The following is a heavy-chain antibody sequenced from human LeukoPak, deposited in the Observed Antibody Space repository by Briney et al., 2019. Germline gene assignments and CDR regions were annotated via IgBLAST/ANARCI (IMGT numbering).Heavy chain of an antibody. CDR2: INHSGST. V-gene: IGHV4-34*01. CDR3: ARGNYDFWSGYYTTYYFDY. J-gene: IGHJ4*02. CDR1: GGSFSGYY. D-gene: IGHD3-3*01. Sequence: PSETLSLTCAVYGGSFSGYYWSWIRQPPGKGLEWIGEINHSGSTNYNPSLKSRVTISVDTSKNQFSLKLSSVTAADTAAYYCARGNYDFWSGYYTTYYFDYWGQGTLVTVSS.